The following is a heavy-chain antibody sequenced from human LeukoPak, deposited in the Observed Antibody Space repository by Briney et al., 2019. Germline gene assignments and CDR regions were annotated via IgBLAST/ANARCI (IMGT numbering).Heavy chain of an antibody. CDR2: ISYDGSNK. CDR3: ARSEEVKDHIPSLGMDV. D-gene: IGHD2-21*01. Sequence: PGGSLRLSCAASGFAFSSYGMHWVRQAPGKGLEWVAVISYDGSNKYYADSVKGRFTISRDNSKNTLYLQMNSLRAEDTAVYYCARSEEVKDHIPSLGMDVWGQGTTVTVSS. J-gene: IGHJ6*02. V-gene: IGHV3-30*03. CDR1: GFAFSSYG.